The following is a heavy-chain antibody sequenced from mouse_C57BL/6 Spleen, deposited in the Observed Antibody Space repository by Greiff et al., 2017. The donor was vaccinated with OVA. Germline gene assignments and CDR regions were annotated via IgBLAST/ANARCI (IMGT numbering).Heavy chain of an antibody. CDR2: ISYDGSN. CDR1: GYSITSGYY. CDR3: ARPYGNFYAMDY. J-gene: IGHJ4*01. V-gene: IGHV3-6*01. Sequence: VQLKESGPGLVKPSQSLSLTCSVTGYSITSGYYWNWIRQFPGNKLEWMGYISYDGSNNYNPSLKNRISITRDTSKNQFFLKLNSVTTEDTATYYCARPYGNFYAMDYWGQGTSVTVSS. D-gene: IGHD2-1*01.